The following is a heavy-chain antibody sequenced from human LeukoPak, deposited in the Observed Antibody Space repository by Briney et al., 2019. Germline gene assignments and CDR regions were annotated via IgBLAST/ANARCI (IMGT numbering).Heavy chain of an antibody. CDR1: GGSFSGYY. CDR3: ARGQPWFDP. V-gene: IGHV4-34*01. D-gene: IGHD2-2*01. Sequence: SETLSLTCAVYGGSFSGYYWSWIRQPPGKGLEWIGEINHSGSTNYNPSLKSRVTISVDTSKNQFSLKLSSVTAADMAVYYCARGQPWFDPWGQGTLVTVSS. J-gene: IGHJ5*02. CDR2: INHSGST.